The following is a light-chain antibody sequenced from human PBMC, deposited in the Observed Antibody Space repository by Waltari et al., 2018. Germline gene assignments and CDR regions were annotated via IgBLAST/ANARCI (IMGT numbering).Light chain of an antibody. V-gene: IGLV1-51*01. CDR3: GTWDSSLSAVV. J-gene: IGLJ2*01. CDR1: SSHIGNNY. Sequence: QSVLTQPPSVSAAPGQKVTIPCPGSSSHIGNNYVSWYQHLPGTAPKLLIYDNNKRPSGIPDRFSGSKSGTSATLGITGLQTGDEADYYCGTWDSSLSAVVFGGGTKLTVL. CDR2: DNN.